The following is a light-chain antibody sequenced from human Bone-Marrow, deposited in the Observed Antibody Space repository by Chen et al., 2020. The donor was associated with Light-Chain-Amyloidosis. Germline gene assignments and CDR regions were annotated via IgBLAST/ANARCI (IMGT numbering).Light chain of an antibody. J-gene: IGKJ4*01. Sequence: EIVLTQSPGTLSLSPGEGANLSCRASQTISSNYLTWYQQKFGQAPRLLIYGSSGRATGSPDRFTGSGSGTDFTLTINRLEPEDFAMYYCQQYGTSPLTFGGGTKVEIK. CDR3: QQYGTSPLT. CDR1: QTISSNY. V-gene: IGKV3-20*01. CDR2: GSS.